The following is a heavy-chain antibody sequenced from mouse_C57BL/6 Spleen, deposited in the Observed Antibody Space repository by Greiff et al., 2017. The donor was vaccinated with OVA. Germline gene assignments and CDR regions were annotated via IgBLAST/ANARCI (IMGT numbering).Heavy chain of an antibody. CDR3: ARYGSSSVGYFGY. Sequence: VQLQPPGAELVKPGASVKMSCKASGYTFTSYWITWVKQRPGQGLEWIGDIYPGSGSTNYNEKFKSKATLTVDTSSSTAYMQLSSLTSEDSAVYYCARYGSSSVGYFGYWGQGTTLTVSS. J-gene: IGHJ2*01. D-gene: IGHD1-1*01. CDR2: IYPGSGST. V-gene: IGHV1-55*01. CDR1: GYTFTSYW.